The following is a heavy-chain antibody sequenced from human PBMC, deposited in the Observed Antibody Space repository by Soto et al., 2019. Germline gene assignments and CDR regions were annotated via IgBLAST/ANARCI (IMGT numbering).Heavy chain of an antibody. CDR2: ISAYNGNT. D-gene: IGHD3-22*01. Sequence: ASVKVSCKASGYTFTSYGISWVRQAPGQGLEWMGWISAYNGNTNYAQKLQGRVTMTTDTSTSTAYMELRSLRSDDTAVYYCARAFTYYYDSSGYYGLDYWGQGTQVTVS. CDR1: GYTFTSYG. J-gene: IGHJ4*02. CDR3: ARAFTYYYDSSGYYGLDY. V-gene: IGHV1-18*01.